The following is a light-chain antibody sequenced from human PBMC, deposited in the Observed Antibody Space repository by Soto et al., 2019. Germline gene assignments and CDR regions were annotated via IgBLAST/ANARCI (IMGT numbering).Light chain of an antibody. CDR2: DVS. V-gene: IGLV2-11*01. CDR1: SNDVGGYDY. J-gene: IGLJ1*01. Sequence: QSVLTQPRSVSGSPGQSATISCTGTSNDVGGYDYVSWYQQHPGKAPKLIIYDVSKRPSGVPDRFSGSKSGNTASLTISGLQAEDDADYYCCSYAGTYSYVFGTG. CDR3: CSYAGTYSYV.